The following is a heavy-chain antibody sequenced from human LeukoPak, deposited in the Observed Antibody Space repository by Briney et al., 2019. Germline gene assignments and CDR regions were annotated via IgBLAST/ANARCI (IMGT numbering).Heavy chain of an antibody. CDR1: GFTFSDYY. J-gene: IGHJ3*02. CDR3: ARGKRYYDSRKDAFDI. CDR2: ISSSGSTI. V-gene: IGHV3-11*01. Sequence: PGGSLRLSCAASGFTFSDYYMSWIRQAPGKGLEWVSYISSSGSTIYYADSVKGRFTISRDNAKNSLYLQMNSLRAEDTAVYYCARGKRYYDSRKDAFDIWGQGTMVTVSS. D-gene: IGHD3-22*01.